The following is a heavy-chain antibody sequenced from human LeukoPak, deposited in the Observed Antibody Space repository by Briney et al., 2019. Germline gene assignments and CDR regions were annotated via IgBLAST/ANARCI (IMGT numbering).Heavy chain of an antibody. D-gene: IGHD6-19*01. CDR1: GYSFTSYW. V-gene: IGHV5-51*01. CDR2: IYPGDSDT. J-gene: IGHJ6*02. Sequence: GESLQISCKGSGYSFTSYWIGWVRQMPGKGLEWMGIIYPGDSDTRYSPSFQGQVTISADKSISTAYLQWSSLKASDTAMYYCARIAVAGTGAANYYYGMDVWGQGTTVTVSS. CDR3: ARIAVAGTGAANYYYGMDV.